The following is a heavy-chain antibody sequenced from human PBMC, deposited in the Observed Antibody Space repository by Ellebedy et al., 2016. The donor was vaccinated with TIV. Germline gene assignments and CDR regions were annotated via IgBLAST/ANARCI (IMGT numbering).Heavy chain of an antibody. J-gene: IGHJ6*03. CDR2: IYYSGST. CDR3: ARPSVYSSSSYYYYYYMDV. V-gene: IGHV4-59*12. D-gene: IGHD6-6*01. CDR1: GGSISSYY. Sequence: SETLSLXCTVSGGSISSYYWSWIRQPPGKGLEWIGYIYYSGSTNYNPSLKSRVTISVDTSKNQFSLKLSSVTAADTAVYYCARPSVYSSSSYYYYYYMDVWGKGTTVTVSS.